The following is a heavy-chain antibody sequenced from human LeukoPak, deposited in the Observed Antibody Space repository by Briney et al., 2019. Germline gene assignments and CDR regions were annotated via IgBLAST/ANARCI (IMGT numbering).Heavy chain of an antibody. D-gene: IGHD3-10*01. CDR3: ASSPYGSGKSVV. Sequence: PGGALRDSCAAPGYTFSPSSPNSGRPAPGKGLEWVSSIGSSSSYIYYADSVKGRFTISRDNAKNSLYLQMNSLRAEDTAVYYCASSPYGSGKSVVWGQGTTVTVSS. CDR1: GYTFSPSS. CDR2: IGSSSSYI. J-gene: IGHJ6*02. V-gene: IGHV3-21*01.